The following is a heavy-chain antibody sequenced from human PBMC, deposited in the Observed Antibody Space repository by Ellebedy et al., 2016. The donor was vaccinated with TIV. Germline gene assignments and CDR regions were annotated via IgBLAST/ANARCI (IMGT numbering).Heavy chain of an antibody. V-gene: IGHV3-23*01. Sequence: GESLKISCAASGFTFSSYAMSWVRPAPGKGLEWVSTLSNTGSRTYYADSVEGRFIISRDNSKKTLYLQMNSLRAEDTAVYYCAKGRGGGSDSSAPRYYFDYWGLGTLVTVTS. CDR1: GFTFSSYA. CDR3: AKGRGGGSDSSAPRYYFDY. J-gene: IGHJ4*02. CDR2: LSNTGSRT. D-gene: IGHD3-22*01.